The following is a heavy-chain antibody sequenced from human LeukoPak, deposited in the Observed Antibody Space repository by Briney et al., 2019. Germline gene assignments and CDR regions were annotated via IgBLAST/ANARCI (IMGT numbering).Heavy chain of an antibody. Sequence: PSETLSLTCAVYGGSFSGYYWSWIRQPPGKGLEWIGYIYYSGSTNYNPSLKSRVTISVDTSKNQFSLKLSSVTAADTAVYYCARGRLYFDYWGQGTLVTVSS. CDR1: GGSFSGYY. D-gene: IGHD6-25*01. CDR3: ARGRLYFDY. CDR2: IYYSGST. J-gene: IGHJ4*02. V-gene: IGHV4-59*01.